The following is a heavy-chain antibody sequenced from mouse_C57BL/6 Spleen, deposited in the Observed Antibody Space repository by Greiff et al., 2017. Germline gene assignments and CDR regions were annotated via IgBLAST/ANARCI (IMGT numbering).Heavy chain of an antibody. J-gene: IGHJ2*01. V-gene: IGHV1-69*01. CDR2: IDPSDSYT. Sequence: QVQLQQPGAELVMPGASVKLSCKASGYTFTSYWMHWVKQRPGQGLEWIGEIDPSDSYTNYNQKFKGKSTLTVDKSSSTAYMQLSSLTSEDSAVYYCAKNLHYWGQGTTLTVSS. CDR1: GYTFTSYW. CDR3: AKNLHY.